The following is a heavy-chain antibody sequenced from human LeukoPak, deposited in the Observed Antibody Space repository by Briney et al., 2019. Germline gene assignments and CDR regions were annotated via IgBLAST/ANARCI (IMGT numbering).Heavy chain of an antibody. D-gene: IGHD3-10*01. V-gene: IGHV3-7*01. J-gene: IGHJ4*02. CDR1: GFTFSSYW. Sequence: GGSLRLSCSASGFTFSSYWMSWVRQAPGKGLEWVANIKQDGSEKYFVDSVKGRFTISRDNAKNSLSLQMNSLRAEDTAMYYCARMDIGLVRDWGQGTLVTVSS. CDR3: ARMDIGLVRD. CDR2: IKQDGSEK.